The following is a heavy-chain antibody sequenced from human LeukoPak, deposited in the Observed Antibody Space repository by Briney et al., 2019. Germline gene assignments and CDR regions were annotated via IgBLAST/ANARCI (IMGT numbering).Heavy chain of an antibody. CDR1: GGTFSSYT. J-gene: IGHJ6*03. CDR2: IIPILGIA. CDR3: ARGGSWSYYYYMDV. V-gene: IGHV1-69*02. D-gene: IGHD6-13*01. Sequence: SVKVSCKASGGTFSSYTISWVRQAPGQGLEWMGRIIPILGIANYAQKFQGRVTITADKSTSTAYMGLSSLRSEDTAVYYCARGGSWSYYYYMDVWGKGTTVTVSS.